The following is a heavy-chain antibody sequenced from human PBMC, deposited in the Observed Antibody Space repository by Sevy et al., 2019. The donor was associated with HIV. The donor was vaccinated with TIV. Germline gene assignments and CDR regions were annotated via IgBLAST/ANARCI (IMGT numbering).Heavy chain of an antibody. D-gene: IGHD3-22*01. V-gene: IGHV1-24*01. CDR3: ATTKDYYEDNGDPFDY. Sequence: ASVKVSCKVSGSTLTNLSMHWVRQAPGKGLEWMGTFDPEDGATIYAQKFQVRVTMTEDTSTDTAYMELSSLRSEDTAVYYCATTKDYYEDNGDPFDYWGQGTLVTVSS. CDR2: FDPEDGAT. CDR1: GSTLTNLS. J-gene: IGHJ4*02.